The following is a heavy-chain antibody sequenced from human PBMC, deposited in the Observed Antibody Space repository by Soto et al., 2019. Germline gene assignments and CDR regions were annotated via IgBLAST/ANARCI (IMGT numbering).Heavy chain of an antibody. J-gene: IGHJ4*02. Sequence: GGSLRLSCAASGFTFSSYAMSWVRQAPGKGLEWVSAISGSGGSTYYSDSVKGRFTISRDNSKNTLYLQMNSLRSEDTAVYYCAKFITMVRGVAQDLDCWGQGTLVIVSS. V-gene: IGHV3-23*01. CDR3: AKFITMVRGVAQDLDC. CDR2: ISGSGGST. CDR1: GFTFSSYA. D-gene: IGHD3-10*01.